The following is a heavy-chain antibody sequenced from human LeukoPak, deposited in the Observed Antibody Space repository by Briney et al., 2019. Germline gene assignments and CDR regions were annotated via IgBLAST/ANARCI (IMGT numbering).Heavy chain of an antibody. V-gene: IGHV3-9*01. Sequence: PGRSLRLSCAASGFTFDDYAMHWVRQAPGKGLEWVSGISWNSGSIGYADSVKGRFTISRDNAKNSLYLQMNSLRAEDTALYYCAKDMGGSQSWYFDLWGRGTLVTVSS. J-gene: IGHJ2*01. CDR3: AKDMGGSQSWYFDL. D-gene: IGHD1-26*01. CDR1: GFTFDDYA. CDR2: ISWNSGSI.